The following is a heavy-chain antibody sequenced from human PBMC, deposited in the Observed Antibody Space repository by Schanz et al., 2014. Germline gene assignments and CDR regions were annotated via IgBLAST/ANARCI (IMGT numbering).Heavy chain of an antibody. J-gene: IGHJ4*02. Sequence: EMQLLESGGGLAQPGGSLRLSCAASGFTLSNYAMSWVRQAPGKGLEWVGRIKGKTDGGTRDYAAPVKGRFTISTDDSKNTVYLQMNSLRPEDTAVYYCAKYRGYYRVSGSYRELEYWGQGTLVTVSS. CDR1: GFTLSNYA. D-gene: IGHD3-10*01. CDR2: IKGKTDGGTR. V-gene: IGHV3-15*01. CDR3: AKYRGYYRVSGSYRELEY.